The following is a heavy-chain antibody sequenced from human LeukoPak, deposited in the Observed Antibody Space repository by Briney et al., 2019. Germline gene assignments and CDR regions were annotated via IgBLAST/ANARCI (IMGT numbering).Heavy chain of an antibody. CDR2: IKSKTDGGTT. D-gene: IGHD2-15*01. Sequence: PGGSLRLSCAASGFTFSNAWMSWVRQAPGKGLEWVGRIKSKTDGGTTDYAAPVKGRFTISRDDSKNTLYLQMNSLKTEDTAVYYCARFSSGYCSGGSCYETIFADAFDIWGQGTMVTVSS. J-gene: IGHJ3*02. CDR3: ARFSSGYCSGGSCYETIFADAFDI. V-gene: IGHV3-15*01. CDR1: GFTFSNAW.